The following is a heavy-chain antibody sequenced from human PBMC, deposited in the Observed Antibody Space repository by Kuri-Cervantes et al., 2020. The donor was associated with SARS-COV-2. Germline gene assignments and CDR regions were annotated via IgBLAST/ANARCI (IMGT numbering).Heavy chain of an antibody. J-gene: IGHJ4*02. D-gene: IGHD7-27*01. Sequence: GESLKISCVASGFAFSSYRMHWVRQVQGKGLVWVAQLISDGSRTTYADSVKGRFTISRDNAKNTLYLQMNSLRVEDTAVYYCARDLRLGKSLDYWGQGTLVTVSS. CDR1: GFAFSSYR. CDR3: ARDLRLGKSLDY. V-gene: IGHV3-74*01. CDR2: LISDGSRT.